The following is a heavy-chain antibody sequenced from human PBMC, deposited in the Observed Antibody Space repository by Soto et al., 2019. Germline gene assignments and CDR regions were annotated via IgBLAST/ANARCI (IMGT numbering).Heavy chain of an antibody. D-gene: IGHD2-8*01. V-gene: IGHV1-2*04. Sequence: VKVSCKASGYTFTGYYMHWVRQAPGQGLEWMGRINPNSGGTNYAQKFQGWVTMTRDTSISTAYMELSRLRSDDTAVYYCARDFRYFINVVCYTGRVCYYYGMDVWGQGTTVTVSS. CDR2: INPNSGGT. J-gene: IGHJ6*02. CDR3: ARDFRYFINVVCYTGRVCYYYGMDV. CDR1: GYTFTGYY.